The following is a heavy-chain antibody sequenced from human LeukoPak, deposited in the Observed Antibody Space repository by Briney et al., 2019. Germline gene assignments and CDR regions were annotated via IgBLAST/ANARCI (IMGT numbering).Heavy chain of an antibody. CDR1: GGSISSGGYY. V-gene: IGHV4-31*03. Sequence: SETLSLTCTVSGGSISSGGYYWSWIRQHPGKGLEWIGYIYYSGSTYYNPSLKSRVTISVDTSKNQFSLKLSSVTAAGTAVYYCAKVGRPYYDFWSGYYDYYYYYGMDVWGQGTTVTVSS. CDR2: IYYSGST. D-gene: IGHD3-3*01. CDR3: AKVGRPYYDFWSGYYDYYYYYGMDV. J-gene: IGHJ6*02.